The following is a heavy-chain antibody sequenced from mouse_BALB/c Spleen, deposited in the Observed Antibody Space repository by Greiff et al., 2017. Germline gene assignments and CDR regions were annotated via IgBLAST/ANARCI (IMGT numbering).Heavy chain of an antibody. D-gene: IGHD2-1*01. CDR2: IYPGNSDT. Sequence: VQLQQSGTVLARPGASVKMSCKASGYSFTSYWMHWVKQRPGQGLEWIGAIYPGNSDTSYNQKFKGKAKLTAVTSASTAYMELSSLTNEDSAVYYCTRIDYGNSYYFDYWGQGTTLTVSS. CDR3: TRIDYGNSYYFDY. V-gene: IGHV1-5*01. CDR1: GYSFTSYW. J-gene: IGHJ2*01.